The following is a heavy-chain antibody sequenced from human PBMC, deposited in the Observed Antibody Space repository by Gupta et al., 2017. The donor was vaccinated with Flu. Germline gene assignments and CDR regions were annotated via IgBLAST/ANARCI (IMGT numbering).Heavy chain of an antibody. J-gene: IGHJ4*02. CDR2: ISYDGSNK. CDR1: GFTFSSYG. CDR3: AKDFIGRWLGGYYFDY. Sequence: QVQLVESGGGVVQPGRSLRLSCAASGFTFSSYGMHWVRQAPGQGLEWVAVISYDGSNKYYADSVKGRFTISRDNSKNTLYLQMNSLRAEDTAVYYCAKDFIGRWLGGYYFDYWGQGTLVTVSS. D-gene: IGHD6-19*01. V-gene: IGHV3-30*18.